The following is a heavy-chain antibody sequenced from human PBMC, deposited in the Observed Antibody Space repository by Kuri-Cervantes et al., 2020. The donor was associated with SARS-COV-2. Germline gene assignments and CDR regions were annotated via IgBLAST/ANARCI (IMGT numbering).Heavy chain of an antibody. CDR1: GDSISGYY. CDR2: IYTSGST. CDR3: ARDMRSAELAFDL. V-gene: IGHV4-4*07. D-gene: IGHD3-16*01. Sequence: GSLRLSCTVSGDSISGYYWSWIRQPAGKGLEWIGRIYTSGSTNYNPSLKSRVTMSVDTSKNQFSLKLSSVTAADTAVYYCARDMRSAELAFDLWGRGTLVTVSS. J-gene: IGHJ2*01.